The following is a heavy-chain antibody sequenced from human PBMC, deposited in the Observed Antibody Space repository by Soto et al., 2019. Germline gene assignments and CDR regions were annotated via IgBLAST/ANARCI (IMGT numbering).Heavy chain of an antibody. V-gene: IGHV4-30-4*01. Sequence: SETLSLTCTVSGGSISSGDYYWSWIRQPPGKGLEWIGYIYYSGSTYYNPSLKSRVTISVDTSKNQFSLKLSSVTAADTAVYYCASYDSTKEYFDYWGQGTLVTVSS. J-gene: IGHJ4*02. D-gene: IGHD3-22*01. CDR2: IYYSGST. CDR1: GGSISSGDYY. CDR3: ASYDSTKEYFDY.